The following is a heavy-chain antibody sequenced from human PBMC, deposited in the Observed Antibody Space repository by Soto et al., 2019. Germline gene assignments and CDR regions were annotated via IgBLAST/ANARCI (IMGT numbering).Heavy chain of an antibody. CDR3: ARDRWQWGFDY. CDR2: IYYAGST. Sequence: SETLSLTCTVSGGAISTYYWSWIRQPPGKGLEWIGYIYYAGSTNYNPSPKSRATISVDTSKNQFSLKLRSVTAADTALYYCARDRWQWGFDYWGQGTLVTVSS. V-gene: IGHV4-59*01. J-gene: IGHJ4*02. D-gene: IGHD6-19*01. CDR1: GGAISTYY.